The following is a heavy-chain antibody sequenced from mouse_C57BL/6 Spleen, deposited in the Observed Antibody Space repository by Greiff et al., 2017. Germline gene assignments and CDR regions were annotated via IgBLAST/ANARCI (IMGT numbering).Heavy chain of an antibody. J-gene: IGHJ3*01. CDR3: AIWELGRFAY. Sequence: VQLQQSGPELVKPGASVKISCKASGYAFSSSWMNWVKQRPGKGLEWIGRIYPGDGDTNYNGKFKGKATLTADKSSSPAYMQLSSLTSEDSAVYFCAIWELGRFAYWGQGTLVTVSA. CDR2: IYPGDGDT. CDR1: GYAFSSSW. V-gene: IGHV1-82*01. D-gene: IGHD4-1*01.